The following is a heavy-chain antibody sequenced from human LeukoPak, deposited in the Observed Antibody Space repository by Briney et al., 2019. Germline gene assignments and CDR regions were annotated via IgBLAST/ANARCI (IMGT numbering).Heavy chain of an antibody. J-gene: IGHJ4*02. CDR2: ISNSGDAT. D-gene: IGHD1-1*01. CDR3: AKAPPYTKYFDY. V-gene: IGHV3-23*01. Sequence: GGSLRLSCAGSGFIFSNYAMSWVRQAPGQGLEWVSSISNSGDATFYADAVKGRFTISRDNSKNTLYLQMYSLRAEDTAIYYCAKAPPYTKYFDYWGQGTLLTVSS. CDR1: GFIFSNYA.